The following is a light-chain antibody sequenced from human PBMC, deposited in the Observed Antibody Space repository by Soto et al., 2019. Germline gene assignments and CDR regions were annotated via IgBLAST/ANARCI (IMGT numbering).Light chain of an antibody. CDR1: SSNIGNNA. Sequence: QSVLTQPPSVSEAPRQRVTISCSGSSSNIGNNAVNWYQQLPGKAPKLLIYYDDLLPSGVSDRFSGSKSGTSASLAISGRHAEDEADYYCAAWDDSVNGYVFGTGAKLTVL. J-gene: IGLJ1*01. CDR3: AAWDDSVNGYV. V-gene: IGLV1-36*01. CDR2: YDD.